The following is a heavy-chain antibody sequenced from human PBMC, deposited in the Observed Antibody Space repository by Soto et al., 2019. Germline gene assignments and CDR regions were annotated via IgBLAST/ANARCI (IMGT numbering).Heavy chain of an antibody. CDR3: AKNQERELPRVIDF. D-gene: IGHD1-7*01. Sequence: GGSLRLSCAASGFPFDAHGMAWVRQSPGKGLQWVSSINVSGALTYYIESVKGRFTISRDRSKNTLYLQMSSLRAEDTALYYCAKNQERELPRVIDFWGQGTLVTVSS. V-gene: IGHV3-23*01. CDR1: GFPFDAHG. CDR2: INVSGALT. J-gene: IGHJ4*02.